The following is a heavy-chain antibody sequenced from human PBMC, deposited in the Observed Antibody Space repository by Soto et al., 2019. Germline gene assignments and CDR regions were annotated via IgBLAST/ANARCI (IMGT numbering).Heavy chain of an antibody. CDR1: GYSFTSYW. CDR3: ARSEVPAAMSGYYYYGMDV. CDR2: IYPGDSDT. J-gene: IGHJ6*02. Sequence: GESLKISCKGSGYSFTSYWIGWVRQMPGKGLEWMGIIYPGDSDTRYSPSFQGQVTISADKSISTAYLQWSSLKASDTAMYYCARSEVPAAMSGYYYYGMDVWGQGTTVTSP. D-gene: IGHD2-2*01. V-gene: IGHV5-51*01.